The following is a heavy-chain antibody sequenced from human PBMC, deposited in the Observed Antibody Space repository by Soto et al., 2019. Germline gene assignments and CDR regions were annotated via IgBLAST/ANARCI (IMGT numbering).Heavy chain of an antibody. CDR3: ARGGNILTGYYSSLDY. CDR1: GFTFNNFG. CDR2: LSSDGNNK. V-gene: IGHV3-30*03. Sequence: QVQLVESGGGVVQPGRSLRLSCAASGFTFNNFGMHWVRQAPDKGLEGVAALSSDGNNKYYADSVKGRFTISRDDSRNTLYLQMDSLRVEDTAVYFCARGGNILTGYYSSLDYWGQGTLVTVSS. D-gene: IGHD3-9*01. J-gene: IGHJ4*02.